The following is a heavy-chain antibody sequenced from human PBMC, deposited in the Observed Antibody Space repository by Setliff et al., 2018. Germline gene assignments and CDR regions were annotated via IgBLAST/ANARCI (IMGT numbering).Heavy chain of an antibody. CDR1: GGSLSADYY. J-gene: IGHJ4*02. D-gene: IGHD3-22*01. V-gene: IGHV4-61*09. Sequence: SETLSLTCTVSGGSLSADYYWSWIRQPAGKGLEWIGHVHPDGSTNYNPSLKSRVTISLDTSKNQFSLKLSFVTAADTAVYYCARERSYYYDSSGFYYEGRHFDYWGQGTLVTVSS. CDR3: ARERSYYYDSSGFYYEGRHFDY. CDR2: VHPDGST.